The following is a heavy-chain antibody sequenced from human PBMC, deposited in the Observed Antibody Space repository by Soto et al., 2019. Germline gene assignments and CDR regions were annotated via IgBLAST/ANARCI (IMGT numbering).Heavy chain of an antibody. Sequence: RASVKVSCKASGFTFTSSAVQWVRQARGQRLEWIGWIVVGSGNTNYAQKFQERVTITRDMSTSTAYMELSSLRSEDTAVYYCAAAHKYYYDSSGSGMDVWGQGTTVTVSS. CDR1: GFTFTSSA. CDR3: AAAHKYYYDSSGSGMDV. CDR2: IVVGSGNT. V-gene: IGHV1-58*01. J-gene: IGHJ6*02. D-gene: IGHD3-22*01.